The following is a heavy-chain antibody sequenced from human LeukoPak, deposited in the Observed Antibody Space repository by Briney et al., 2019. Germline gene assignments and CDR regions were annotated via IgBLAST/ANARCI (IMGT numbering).Heavy chain of an antibody. J-gene: IGHJ4*02. CDR3: AKGEGNSLDY. CDR1: GFTLSSYA. V-gene: IGHV3-30*18. Sequence: GGSLRLSCAASGFTLSSYAMTWVRQAPGKGLEWVAVISYDGSNKYYADSVKGRFTISRDNSKNTLYLQMNSLRAEDTAVYYCAKGEGNSLDYWGQGTLVTVSS. CDR2: ISYDGSNK. D-gene: IGHD1-26*01.